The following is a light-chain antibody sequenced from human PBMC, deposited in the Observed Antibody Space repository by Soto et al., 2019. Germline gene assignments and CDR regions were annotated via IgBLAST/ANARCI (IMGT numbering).Light chain of an antibody. CDR3: HQYFSYPLT. Sequence: AIRMTQSPSSFSASTRDRVTITCRASPGISSHLAWYQVKPAKATRLLIYTSSYLESGVRSRFSGSGSGTDFTLTISALQSEDFAVYYCHQYFSYPLTFGGGTKVEIK. CDR2: TSS. V-gene: IGKV1-8*01. J-gene: IGKJ4*01. CDR1: PGISSH.